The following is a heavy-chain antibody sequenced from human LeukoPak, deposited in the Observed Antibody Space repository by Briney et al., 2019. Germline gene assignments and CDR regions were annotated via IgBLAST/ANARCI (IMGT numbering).Heavy chain of an antibody. CDR2: IYTSGST. V-gene: IGHV4-4*07. CDR1: GGSISSYY. D-gene: IGHD3-10*01. J-gene: IGHJ5*02. Sequence: SETLSLTCTVSGGSISSYYWSWIRQPAGKGLEWIGRIYTSGSTIYNPSLKSRVTMSVDTSKNQFSLKLSSVTAADTAVYYCARDVRRAYYGSGSSYWFDPWGQGTLVTVSS. CDR3: ARDVRRAYYGSGSSYWFDP.